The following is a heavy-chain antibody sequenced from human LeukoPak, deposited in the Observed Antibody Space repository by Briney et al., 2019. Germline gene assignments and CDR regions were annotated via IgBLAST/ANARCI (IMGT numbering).Heavy chain of an antibody. D-gene: IGHD4-11*01. CDR1: AYSISSDYY. Sequence: PSETLSLTCTVSAYSISSDYYWVWIRQPPGQGLEWIGTIYHSGSTYSNPSLKSRVTISVDTSKNQFSLKLSSVTAADTAVYYCARADYSDYNTDIDYWGQGTLVTVSS. V-gene: IGHV4-38-2*02. CDR3: ARADYSDYNTDIDY. CDR2: IYHSGST. J-gene: IGHJ4*02.